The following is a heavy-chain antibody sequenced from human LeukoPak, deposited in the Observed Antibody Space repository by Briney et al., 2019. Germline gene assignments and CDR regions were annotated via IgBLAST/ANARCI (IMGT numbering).Heavy chain of an antibody. Sequence: PSETLSLTCTVSGGSISSSSYYWGWIRQPPGKALEWIGSIYYSGSTYYNPSLKSRVTISVDTSKNQFSLKLSSVTAADTAVYYCARDFGVVDYFDYWGQGTLVTVSS. V-gene: IGHV4-39*07. CDR3: ARDFGVVDYFDY. CDR1: GGSISSSSYY. J-gene: IGHJ4*02. D-gene: IGHD3-10*01. CDR2: IYYSGST.